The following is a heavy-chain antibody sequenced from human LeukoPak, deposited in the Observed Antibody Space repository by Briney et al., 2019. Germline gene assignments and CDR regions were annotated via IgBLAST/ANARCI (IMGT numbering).Heavy chain of an antibody. CDR1: GFTFSSYA. D-gene: IGHD6-13*01. CDR3: AKDSGYSSSWYPYYFDY. CDR2: ISGSGGST. V-gene: IGHV3-23*01. Sequence: GGSLRLSCAASGFTFSSYAMSWVRQAPGKGLEWVSAISGSGGSTYHADSVKGRFTISRDNSKNTLYLQMNSLRAEDTAVYYCAKDSGYSSSWYPYYFDYWGQGTLVTVSS. J-gene: IGHJ4*02.